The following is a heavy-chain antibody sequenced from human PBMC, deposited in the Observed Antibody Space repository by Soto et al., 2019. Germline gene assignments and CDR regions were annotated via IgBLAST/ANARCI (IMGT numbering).Heavy chain of an antibody. V-gene: IGHV1-46*03. Sequence: KALWETCADHDIHRVRKTPGQGLEWMGIINPSGGSTSYAQKFQGRVTMTRNTSTSTVYMELSSLRSEDTAVYYCARGGVVPAAIRGSFDYWGQGTLVTVSS. CDR1: WETCADHD. CDR3: ARGGVVPAAIRGSFDY. J-gene: IGHJ4*02. D-gene: IGHD2-2*01. CDR2: INPSGGST.